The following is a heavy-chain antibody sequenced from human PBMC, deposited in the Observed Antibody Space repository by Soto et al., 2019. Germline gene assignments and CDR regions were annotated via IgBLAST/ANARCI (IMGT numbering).Heavy chain of an antibody. CDR3: ARAVQSWFDP. CDR1: GGSISSYY. V-gene: IGHV4-59*01. J-gene: IGHJ5*02. CDR2: IYYSGST. Sequence: PSETLSLTCTVSGGSISSYYWSCIRQPPGKGLEWIGYIYYSGSTNYNPSLKSRVTISVDTSKNQFSLKLSSVTAADTAVYYCARAVQSWFDPWGQGTLVTVSS.